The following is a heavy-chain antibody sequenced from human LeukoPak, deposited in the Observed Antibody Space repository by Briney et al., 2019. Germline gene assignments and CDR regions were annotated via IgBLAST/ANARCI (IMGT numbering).Heavy chain of an antibody. Sequence: GGSLRLSCTASGFTFGDYAMNWVRQAPGKGLEWVSYISSSSSTIYYADSVKGRFTISRDNAKNSLYLQMNSLRAEDTAVYYCARGAGIAAAAGAFDIWGQGTMVTVSS. CDR1: GFTFGDYA. D-gene: IGHD6-13*01. CDR3: ARGAGIAAAAGAFDI. J-gene: IGHJ3*02. V-gene: IGHV3-48*04. CDR2: ISSSSSTI.